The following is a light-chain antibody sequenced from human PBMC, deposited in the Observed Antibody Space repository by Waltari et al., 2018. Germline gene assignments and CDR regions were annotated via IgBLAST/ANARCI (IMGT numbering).Light chain of an antibody. CDR1: RNNVGNQG. CDR3: SAWDSDLTVYV. V-gene: IGLV10-54*04. CDR2: RNN. J-gene: IGLJ1*01. Sequence: QAGLTQPPSVSTGLRQTATLSCTGNRNNVGNQGAAWLQQHQGQPPKLLSYRNNNRPSGISDRFSASRSGNTAFLTISGLQPEDEADYYCSAWDSDLTVYVFGTGTKVTVL.